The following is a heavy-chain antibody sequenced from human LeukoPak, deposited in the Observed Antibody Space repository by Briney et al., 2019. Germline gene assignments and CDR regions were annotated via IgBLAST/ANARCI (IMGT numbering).Heavy chain of an antibody. V-gene: IGHV4-34*01. D-gene: IGHD3-9*01. CDR1: GGSFSGYY. CDR2: INHSGST. Sequence: SETLSLTCAVYGGSFSGYYWSWIRQPPGKGLEWIGEINHSGSTNYNPSLKSRVTISVDTSKNQFSLKLSSVTAADTAVYYCARGSFRYFDWLLRKTYFDYWGQGTLVTVSS. J-gene: IGHJ4*02. CDR3: ARGSFRYFDWLLRKTYFDY.